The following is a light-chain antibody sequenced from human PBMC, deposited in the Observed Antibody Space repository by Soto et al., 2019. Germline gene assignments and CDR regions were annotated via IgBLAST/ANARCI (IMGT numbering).Light chain of an antibody. CDR3: CSYAGSSTLPYV. CDR2: EVS. J-gene: IGLJ1*01. Sequence: QSVLTQPASGSGSPGQSITICCTGTSSDVGSYNLVSWYQQHPGKAPKLMIYEVSKRPSGVSNRFSGSKSGNTAPLTISGLQAEDEADYYCCSYAGSSTLPYVFGTGTKVPVL. V-gene: IGLV2-23*02. CDR1: SSDVGSYNL.